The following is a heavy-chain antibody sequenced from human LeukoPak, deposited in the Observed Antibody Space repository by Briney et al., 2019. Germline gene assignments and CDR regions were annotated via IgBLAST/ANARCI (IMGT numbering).Heavy chain of an antibody. CDR2: ISSSGSTI. CDR1: GFTFSDYY. J-gene: IGHJ6*03. Sequence: PGGSLRLSCAASGFTFSDYYMSWIRQAPGKGLEWVSYISSSGSTIYYANSVKGRFTISRDNAKNSLYLQMNSLRAEDTAVYYCARACHSSSSWVGCYMDVWGKGTTVTVSS. V-gene: IGHV3-11*01. CDR3: ARACHSSSSWVGCYMDV. D-gene: IGHD6-13*01.